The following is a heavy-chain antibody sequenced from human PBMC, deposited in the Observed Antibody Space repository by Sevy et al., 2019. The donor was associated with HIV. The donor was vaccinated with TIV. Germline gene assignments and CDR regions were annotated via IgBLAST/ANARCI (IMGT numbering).Heavy chain of an antibody. J-gene: IGHJ4*02. CDR1: GFTFDDYT. D-gene: IGHD1-26*01. CDR3: AKDLVLGATYGVGFDY. V-gene: IGHV3-43*01. Sequence: GGSLRLSCAASGFTFDDYTMHWVRQAPGNGLEWVSLISWDGGSTYYADSVKGRFTISRDNSKNSLYLQMNSLRTEDTALYYCAKDLVLGATYGVGFDYWGQGTLVTVSS. CDR2: ISWDGGST.